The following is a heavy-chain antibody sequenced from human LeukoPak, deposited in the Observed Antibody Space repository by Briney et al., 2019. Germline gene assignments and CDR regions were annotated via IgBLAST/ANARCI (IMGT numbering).Heavy chain of an antibody. CDR2: SYHSGST. CDR3: ARHSMVRGVIRSGLTQFDY. Sequence: SETLSLTCAVSGYSISSGYDWGWIRPPPGKGVEGIGISYHSGSTHYNPALKRGVTISVDTSKNQFSLKLSSVTAADTAVYYCARHSMVRGVIRSGLTQFDYWGQGTLVTVSS. J-gene: IGHJ4*02. CDR1: GYSISSGYD. V-gene: IGHV4-38-2*01. D-gene: IGHD3-10*01.